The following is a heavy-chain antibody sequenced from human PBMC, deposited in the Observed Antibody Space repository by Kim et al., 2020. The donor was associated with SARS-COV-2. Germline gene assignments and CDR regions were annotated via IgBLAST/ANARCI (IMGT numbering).Heavy chain of an antibody. D-gene: IGHD3-3*01. CDR3: ARTKRITIFGVVQWFDP. V-gene: IGHV4-30-4*01. CDR2: IYHSGST. Sequence: SETLSLTCTVSGGSISSGDYYWSWIRQPPGKGLEWIGYIYHSGSTYYNPSLKSRVTISVDTSKNQFSLKLSSVTAADTAVYYCARTKRITIFGVVQWFDPGGQGTLDTVST. CDR1: GGSISSGDYY. J-gene: IGHJ5*02.